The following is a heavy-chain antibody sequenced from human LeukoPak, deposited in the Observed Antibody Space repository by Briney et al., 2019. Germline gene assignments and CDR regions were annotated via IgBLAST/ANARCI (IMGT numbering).Heavy chain of an antibody. CDR2: IFYSGIT. D-gene: IGHD1-26*01. J-gene: IGHJ5*02. CDR1: GDSITSYF. Sequence: PSVTLSLTCTVSGDSITSYFWSWIRQPPGKGLEWVGYIFYSGITNYNPSLKSRVTMSVDTSKNQFSLKLSSVTAADTAVYYCARGGGTVDHWGQGTLVTVSS. V-gene: IGHV4-59*01. CDR3: ARGGGTVDH.